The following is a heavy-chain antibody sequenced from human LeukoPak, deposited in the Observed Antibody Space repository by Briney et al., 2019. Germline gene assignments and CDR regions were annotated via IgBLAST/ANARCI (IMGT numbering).Heavy chain of an antibody. Sequence: KPGGSLRLSCAASGFTFGDYYMTWIRQAPGKGLEWISCISGSGSVTHYADSVKGRFTISRDNAKNSLFLQINNLRAEDTASYYCARETPRRGETRDGYRWGQGTVVTVSS. CDR3: ARETPRRGETRDGYR. J-gene: IGHJ4*02. CDR2: ISGSGSVT. V-gene: IGHV3-11*01. D-gene: IGHD5-24*01. CDR1: GFTFGDYY.